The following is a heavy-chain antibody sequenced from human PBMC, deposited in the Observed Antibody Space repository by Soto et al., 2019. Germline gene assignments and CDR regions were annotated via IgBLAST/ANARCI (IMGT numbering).Heavy chain of an antibody. CDR2: ISSSSSTI. D-gene: IGHD1-20*01. Sequence: EVQLVESGGGLVQPGGSLRLSCAASGFTFSSYSMNWVRQAPGKGLEWVSYISSSSSTIYYADSVKGRFTISRDNARNSLYLQMNSLRAEDTAVYYCARDLHPPELTPFGVIPGATGYFDYWGQGTLVTVSS. CDR3: ARDLHPPELTPFGVIPGATGYFDY. CDR1: GFTFSSYS. J-gene: IGHJ4*02. V-gene: IGHV3-48*01.